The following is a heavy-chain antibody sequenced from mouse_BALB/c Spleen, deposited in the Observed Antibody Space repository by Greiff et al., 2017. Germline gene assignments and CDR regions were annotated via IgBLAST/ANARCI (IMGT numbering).Heavy chain of an antibody. J-gene: IGHJ3*01. D-gene: IGHD1-1*01. CDR1: GYTFTSYY. CDR3: ARDYYGSTAWFAY. V-gene: IGHV1S56*01. Sequence: VQLQQSGPELVKPGASVRISCKASGYTFTSYYIHWVKQRPGQGLEWIGWIYPGNVNTKYNEKFKGKATLTADKSSSTAYMQLSSLTSEDSAVYFCARDYYGSTAWFAYWGQGTLVTVSA. CDR2: IYPGNVNT.